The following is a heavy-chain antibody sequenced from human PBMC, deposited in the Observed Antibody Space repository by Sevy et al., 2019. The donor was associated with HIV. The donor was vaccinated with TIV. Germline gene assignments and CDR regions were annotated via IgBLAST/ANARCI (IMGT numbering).Heavy chain of an antibody. Sequence: GGSLRLSCAASGFTFSSYAMSWVRQAPGKGLEWVSAISGSGGSTYYADSVKGRFTISRENSKNTLYLQMNSLRAEDTAVNYCAKRNGAIAAAGLDYFDYWGQGTLVTVSS. V-gene: IGHV3-23*01. D-gene: IGHD6-13*01. CDR2: ISGSGGST. CDR1: GFTFSSYA. J-gene: IGHJ4*02. CDR3: AKRNGAIAAAGLDYFDY.